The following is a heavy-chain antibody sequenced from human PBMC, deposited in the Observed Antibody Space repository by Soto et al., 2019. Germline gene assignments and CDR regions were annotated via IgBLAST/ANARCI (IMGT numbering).Heavy chain of an antibody. D-gene: IGHD5-12*01. CDR1: GDSVSSNSAA. CDR3: ARVRGYEDYVFDY. J-gene: IGHJ4*02. CDR2: TYYRSKWYN. V-gene: IGHV6-1*01. Sequence: SQTLSLTCAISGDSVSSNSAAWNWIRQSPLRGLEWLGRTYYRSKWYNDYAVSVKSRITINPDTSKNQFSLQLNSVTPEDTAVYYCARVRGYEDYVFDYWGQGTLVTVSS.